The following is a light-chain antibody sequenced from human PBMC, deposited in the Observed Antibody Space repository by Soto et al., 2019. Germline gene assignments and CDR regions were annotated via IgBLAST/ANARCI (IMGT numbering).Light chain of an antibody. V-gene: IGLV2-14*01. J-gene: IGLJ1*01. CDR3: SSHTSGSTRV. Sequence: QSVPTQPASVSGSPGQSIAISCTGTSGDVGGYDYVSWYQQHPDKAPKLMIYEVTKRPSWVSNRFSGSKSGNTASLTISGLQPEDEAAYYCSSHTSGSTRVFGSGTKVTVL. CDR2: EVT. CDR1: SGDVGGYDY.